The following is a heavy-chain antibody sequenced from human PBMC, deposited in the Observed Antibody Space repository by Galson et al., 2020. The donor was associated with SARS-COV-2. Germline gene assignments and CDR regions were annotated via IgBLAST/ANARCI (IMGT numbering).Heavy chain of an antibody. CDR2: IYSGGST. J-gene: IGHJ3*02. D-gene: IGHD6-19*01. V-gene: IGHV3-66*02. CDR1: GFTFSDYY. Sequence: GGSLRLSCAASGFTFSDYYMSWIRQAPGKGLEWVSVIYSGGSTYYADSVKGRFTISRDNSKNTLYLQMNSLRAEDTAVYYCAKDGASAAAAGTDAFDIWGQGTMVTVSS. CDR3: AKDGASAAAAGTDAFDI.